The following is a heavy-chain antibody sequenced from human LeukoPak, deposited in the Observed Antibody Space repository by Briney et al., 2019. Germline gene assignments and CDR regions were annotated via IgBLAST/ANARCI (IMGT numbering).Heavy chain of an antibody. CDR3: AKDRSFGYYDSSGYGMDV. CDR2: ISYDGSIK. CDR1: GFTFSSYG. Sequence: PGGSLRLSCAASGFTFSSYGMHWVRQAPGKGLEWVAVISYDGSIKYYADSVKGRFTISRDNSKNTLYLQMNSLRAEDTAVYYCAKDRSFGYYDSSGYGMDVWGQGTTVTVSS. D-gene: IGHD3-22*01. J-gene: IGHJ6*02. V-gene: IGHV3-30*18.